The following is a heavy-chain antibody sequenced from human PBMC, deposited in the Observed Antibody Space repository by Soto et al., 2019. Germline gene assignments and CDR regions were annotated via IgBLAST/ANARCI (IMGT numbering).Heavy chain of an antibody. CDR3: AGGQYYFDY. J-gene: IGHJ4*02. CDR2: ISYDGNNK. CDR1: GFPFSSYG. Sequence: QVQLVESEGGVVQPGRSLRLSCAASGFPFSSYGMHWVRQAPGKGLEWVAQISYDGNNKHYTDSVKGRFTISRDNSKNMLYLQMSGLSSEDTAVYSCAGGQYYFDYFGQGTRVSVSS. D-gene: IGHD2-15*01. V-gene: IGHV3-30*03.